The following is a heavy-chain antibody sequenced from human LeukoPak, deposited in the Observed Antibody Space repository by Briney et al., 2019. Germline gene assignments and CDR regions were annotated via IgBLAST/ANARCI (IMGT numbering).Heavy chain of an antibody. J-gene: IGHJ4*02. CDR3: ARLGHYWSVIDY. V-gene: IGHV4-39*01. Sequence: PSETLSLTCTVSGGSISGSDYYWGWIRQPPGKGLEWIESIYYGRSTYYNPSLRSRVTISVDTSKNQFSLKLRSVTAADTAVYYCARLGHYWSVIDYWGQGTLVTVSS. D-gene: IGHD3-3*02. CDR2: IYYGRST. CDR1: GGSISGSDYY.